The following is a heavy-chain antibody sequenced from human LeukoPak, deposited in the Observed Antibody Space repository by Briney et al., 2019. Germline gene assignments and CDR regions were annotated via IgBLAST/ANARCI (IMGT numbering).Heavy chain of an antibody. CDR2: IYSGGST. CDR3: AKVLSSYFDY. V-gene: IGHV3-53*04. CDR1: GFTVSSNY. Sequence: GGSLRLSCAASGFTVSSNYMSWVRQALGKGLEWVSVIYSGGSTYYADSVKGRFTISRHNSKNTLYLQMNSLRAEDTAVYYCAKVLSSYFDYWGQGTLVTVSS. J-gene: IGHJ4*02.